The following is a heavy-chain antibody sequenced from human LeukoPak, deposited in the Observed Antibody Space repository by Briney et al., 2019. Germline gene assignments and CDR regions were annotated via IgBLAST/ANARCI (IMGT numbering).Heavy chain of an antibody. J-gene: IGHJ4*02. CDR3: ARDPESRSSYFDY. V-gene: IGHV4-59*01. D-gene: IGHD6-13*01. CDR1: XGSXXXXY. CDR2: LYYSGST. Sequence: SLTXXXXXGSXXXXYWXXXXXXPXXXLEXIGYLYYSGSTNYNPSLKSRVIISVDTSKNQLSLKLSSVTAADTAVYYCARDPESRSSYFDYWGQGTLVTVSS.